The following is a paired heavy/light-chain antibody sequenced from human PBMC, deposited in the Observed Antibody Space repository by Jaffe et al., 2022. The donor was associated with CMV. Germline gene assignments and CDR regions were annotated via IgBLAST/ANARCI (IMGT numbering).Light chain of an antibody. CDR3: QSYDNSLSVWV. CDR1: SSDIGAGYD. Sequence: QSVLTQPPSVSGAPGQRVTISCAGTSSDIGAGYDVHWYQQLPRTAPKLLIYDSSNRPSGVPDRFSGSKSDTSASLAITGLQPEDEAHYYCQSYDNSLSVWVFGGGTKLTVL. J-gene: IGLJ3*02. V-gene: IGLV1-40*01. CDR2: DSS.
Heavy chain of an antibody. D-gene: IGHD2-15*01. J-gene: IGHJ1*01. CDR2: INPDSGDT. Sequence: QLVQSGAEVKKPGASVKVSCKASGYSFIDYYIHWVRQAPGQGLEWMGWINPDSGDTKYAQKFQGGVTMTRDTSISTAYLELSRLTFDDRAVYFCARGPPIVVVVSTYEYFQHWGQGALVTVSS. CDR3: ARGPPIVVVVSTYEYFQH. CDR1: GYSFIDYY. V-gene: IGHV1-2*02.